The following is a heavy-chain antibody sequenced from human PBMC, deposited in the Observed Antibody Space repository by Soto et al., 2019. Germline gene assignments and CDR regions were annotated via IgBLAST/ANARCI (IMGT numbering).Heavy chain of an antibody. Sequence: QVQLVESGGGVVQPGRSLRLSCAASGFTFSSYGMHWVRQAPGKGLEWVAVISYDGSNKYYADSVKGRFTISRDNSKNTLYLQMNSLRAEDTAVYYCAKDQNDYIWGDAFDIWGQGTMVTVSS. CDR1: GFTFSSYG. CDR2: ISYDGSNK. CDR3: AKDQNDYIWGDAFDI. J-gene: IGHJ3*02. D-gene: IGHD3-16*01. V-gene: IGHV3-30*18.